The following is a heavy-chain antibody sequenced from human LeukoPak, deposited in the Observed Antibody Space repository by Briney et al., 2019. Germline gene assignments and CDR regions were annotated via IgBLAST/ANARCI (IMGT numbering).Heavy chain of an antibody. CDR1: GGSISRYY. D-gene: IGHD3-22*01. J-gene: IGHJ3*02. CDR2: IYYTGST. V-gene: IGHV4-59*08. CDR3: ARYISLGSGFYRDAFDI. Sequence: PSGTLSLTCTFSGGSISRYYWSWLRQPPGTGLEWIGYIYYTGSTDYKPSLKSRVTISLATSKNQFSLRLSSVTAADTAVYYCARYISLGSGFYRDAFDIWGQGTLVTVSS.